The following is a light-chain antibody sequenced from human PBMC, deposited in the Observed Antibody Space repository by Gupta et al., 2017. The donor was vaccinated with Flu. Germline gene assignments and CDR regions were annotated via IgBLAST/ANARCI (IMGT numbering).Light chain of an antibody. J-gene: IGKJ2*01. CDR2: DAS. V-gene: IGKV3-11*01. CDR3: QKRGNWPPYT. Sequence: EIELTQSPATLSLSPGERATLSCRASQSVSTYLAWYQKKPGQAPRLLIYDASNRDTGIPARFSGSGYGKDFTLTISSREPEDFAVYYCQKRGNWPPYTFGQGTRLEIK. CDR1: QSVSTY.